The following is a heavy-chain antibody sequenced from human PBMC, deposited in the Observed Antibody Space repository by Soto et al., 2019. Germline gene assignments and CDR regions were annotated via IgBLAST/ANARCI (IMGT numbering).Heavy chain of an antibody. CDR3: VSDRGNHDSYDI. D-gene: IGHD2-21*01. Sequence: EVQLVESGGGLVQPGEFLRLSCAASGFTFSPFWMHLVRQAPGKGLEWVSHMNADGSTTLYADSVKGRFTISRDNAKNTRYLHMNSLREEDTALYDCVSDRGNHDSYDIWGQGTMVTVSS. CDR1: GFTFSPFW. V-gene: IGHV3-74*01. CDR2: MNADGSTT. J-gene: IGHJ3*02.